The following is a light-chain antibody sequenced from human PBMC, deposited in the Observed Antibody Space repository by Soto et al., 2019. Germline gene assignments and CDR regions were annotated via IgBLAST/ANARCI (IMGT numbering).Light chain of an antibody. CDR2: GAS. CDR3: QQSYRTPIT. CDR1: QSVSSF. Sequence: EIVLTQSPATLSLSPGERATLSCRASQSVSSFLAWYQQKPGQAPRLLIYGASSRATGIPDRFSGSGSGTDFTLTISSLQPEDFATYYCQQSYRTPITFGQGTRLEIK. V-gene: IGKV3-11*01. J-gene: IGKJ5*01.